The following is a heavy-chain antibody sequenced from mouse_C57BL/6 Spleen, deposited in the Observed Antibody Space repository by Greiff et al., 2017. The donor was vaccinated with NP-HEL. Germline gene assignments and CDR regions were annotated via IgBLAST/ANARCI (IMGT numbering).Heavy chain of an antibody. Sequence: EVQRVESGGGLVKPGGSLKLSCAASGFTFSDYGMHWVRQAPEQGLEWVAYISSGSSTIYYADTVKGRFTISRDNAKNTLFLQMTSLRSEDTAMYYCAREPSRLYYFDYWGQGTTLTVSS. CDR1: GFTFSDYG. V-gene: IGHV5-17*01. D-gene: IGHD1-2*01. J-gene: IGHJ2*01. CDR3: AREPSRLYYFDY. CDR2: ISSGSSTI.